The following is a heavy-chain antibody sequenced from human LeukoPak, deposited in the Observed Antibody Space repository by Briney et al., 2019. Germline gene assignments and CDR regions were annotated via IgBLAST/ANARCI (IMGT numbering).Heavy chain of an antibody. J-gene: IGHJ4*02. Sequence: GGSLRLSCTASGFTFTSYAMSWVRQAPGKGLEWVSTVTGSGISTYYADSVKGRFTISRDNSKNTLYLQMNSLRAEDTAVYYCAKGDLSTRGIAARSNDFDYWGQGTLVTVSS. V-gene: IGHV3-23*01. CDR1: GFTFTSYA. D-gene: IGHD6-6*01. CDR3: AKGDLSTRGIAARSNDFDY. CDR2: VTGSGIST.